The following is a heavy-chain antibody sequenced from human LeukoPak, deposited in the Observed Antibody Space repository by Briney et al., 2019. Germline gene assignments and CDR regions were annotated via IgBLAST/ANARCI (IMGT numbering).Heavy chain of an antibody. CDR3: AKGRGYCSSTSCYKGSASDY. D-gene: IGHD2-2*02. J-gene: IGHJ4*02. CDR2: ISGSGGGT. CDR1: GFTFSSYA. Sequence: PGGSLRLSCAASGFTFSSYAMSWVRQAPGKGLEWISTISGSGGGTYYADSVKGRFTISRDNSKNTLYLQMNSLRAEDTAVYYCAKGRGYCSSTSCYKGSASDYWGQGTLVTVSS. V-gene: IGHV3-23*01.